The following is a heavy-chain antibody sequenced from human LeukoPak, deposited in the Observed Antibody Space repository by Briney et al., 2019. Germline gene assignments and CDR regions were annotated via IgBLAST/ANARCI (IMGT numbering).Heavy chain of an antibody. D-gene: IGHD3-3*01. CDR2: INPNSGGT. CDR3: ASYDFWSGYYIDAFDI. CDR1: GYTFTGYY. J-gene: IGHJ3*02. V-gene: IGHV1-2*02. Sequence: ASVKVSCKASGYTFTGYYMHLVRQAPGQGHEWIGWINPNSGGTNYAQKFQGRVTMTRDTSISTAYMELSRLRSEDTAVYYCASYDFWSGYYIDAFDIWGQGTMVTVSS.